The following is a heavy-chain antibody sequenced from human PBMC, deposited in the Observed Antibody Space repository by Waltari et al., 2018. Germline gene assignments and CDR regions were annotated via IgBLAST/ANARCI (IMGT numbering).Heavy chain of an antibody. CDR3: AKVGGIAAAEFQFDF. CDR2: ISGPGLTT. Sequence: EVQLLESGGGLVQPGGSLRLSCAASGFPFIGSAMSWDRQAPGKGLEWVSSISGPGLTTFYADSVKGRFSISRDNSKNTLYLQINGLRADDTAVYYCAKVGGIAAAEFQFDFWGRGTLVTVSS. D-gene: IGHD6-13*01. J-gene: IGHJ4*02. CDR1: GFPFIGSA. V-gene: IGHV3-23*01.